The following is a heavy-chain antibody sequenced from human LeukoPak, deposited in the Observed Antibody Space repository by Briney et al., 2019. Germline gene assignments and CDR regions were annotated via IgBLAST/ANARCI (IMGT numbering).Heavy chain of an antibody. CDR1: GGSISSSSYY. Sequence: SETLSLTCTVSGGSISSSSYYWGWIRQPPGKGLEWIGSIYYSGSTYYNPSLKSRVTISVDTSKNQFSLKLSSVTAADTAVYYCARYLERENIAVGYYFDYWGQGTLVTVSS. V-gene: IGHV4-39*01. CDR2: IYYSGST. J-gene: IGHJ4*02. D-gene: IGHD6-19*01. CDR3: ARYLERENIAVGYYFDY.